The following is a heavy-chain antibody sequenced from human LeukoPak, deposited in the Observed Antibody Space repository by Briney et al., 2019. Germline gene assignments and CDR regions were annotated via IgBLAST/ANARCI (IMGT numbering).Heavy chain of an antibody. V-gene: IGHV4-34*01. D-gene: IGHD3-22*01. J-gene: IGHJ4*02. CDR3: ARGLHYSYDGSGLFEH. Sequence: SETLSLTCAVYGGSFSGYYWSWIRQPPGKGLEWIGEINHSGSTNYNPSLKSRVTISVDTSKDQFSLKLNSVTAADTAVYYCARGLHYSYDGSGLFEHWGQGALVTVSS. CDR2: INHSGST. CDR1: GGSFSGYY.